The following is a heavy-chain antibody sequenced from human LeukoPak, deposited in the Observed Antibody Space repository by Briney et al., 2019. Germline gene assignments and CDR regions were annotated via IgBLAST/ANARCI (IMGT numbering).Heavy chain of an antibody. CDR1: GFTFSDHY. Sequence: PGGSLRLSCAASGFTFSDHYMGWVRQAPGKGLEWVGRTRNKANSYTTVYAASVKGRFTISRDDSKNSLYLQMNSLKTEDTAVYYCARETNKKVYWGQGTLVTVSS. CDR3: ARETNKKVY. CDR2: TRNKANSYTT. J-gene: IGHJ4*02. V-gene: IGHV3-72*01.